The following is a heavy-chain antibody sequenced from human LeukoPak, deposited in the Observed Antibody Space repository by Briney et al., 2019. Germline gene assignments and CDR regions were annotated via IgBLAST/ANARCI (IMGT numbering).Heavy chain of an antibody. J-gene: IGHJ3*02. V-gene: IGHV3-48*01. CDR3: ARDMDRERRDVFDI. D-gene: IGHD1-1*01. Sequence: GGSLRLSCAASGFTFSTYNMNWVRQAPGKGLEWISYIDSRSSNKNYADSVKGRFTVSRDNAWNSLYLQMNSLRAEDTAVYYCARDMDRERRDVFDIWGDGTMVTVSS. CDR1: GFTFSTYN. CDR2: IDSRSSNK.